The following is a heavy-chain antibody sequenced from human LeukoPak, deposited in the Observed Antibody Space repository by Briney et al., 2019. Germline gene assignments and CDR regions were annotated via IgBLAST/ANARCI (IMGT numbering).Heavy chain of an antibody. J-gene: IGHJ4*02. Sequence: VESLKISCKGSGYTFTTYWIGWVRQMPGKGLEWMGIIYPGDSDTRYSPSFQGQVTISADKSISTAYLQWSSLKASDTAMYYCARHQDGRSYGLDYWGQGTLVTVSS. V-gene: IGHV5-51*01. D-gene: IGHD1-26*01. CDR2: IYPGDSDT. CDR3: ARHQDGRSYGLDY. CDR1: GYTFTTYW.